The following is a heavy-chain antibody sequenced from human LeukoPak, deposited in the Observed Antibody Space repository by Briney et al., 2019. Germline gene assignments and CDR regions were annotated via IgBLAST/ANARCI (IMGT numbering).Heavy chain of an antibody. CDR2: ISGSGGST. CDR1: GFTFSSYA. D-gene: IGHD6-19*01. CDR3: AKDDGRIAVAGTYTY. J-gene: IGHJ4*02. Sequence: GGSLRLSCAASGFTFSSYAMSWVRQAPGKGLEWVSAISGSGGSTYYADSVKGRFTISRDNPKNTLYLQMNSLRSEDTAVYYCAKDDGRIAVAGTYTYWGQGTLVTVSS. V-gene: IGHV3-23*01.